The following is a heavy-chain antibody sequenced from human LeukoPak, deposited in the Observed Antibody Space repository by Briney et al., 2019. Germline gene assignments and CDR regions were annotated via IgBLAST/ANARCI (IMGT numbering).Heavy chain of an antibody. J-gene: IGHJ5*02. CDR2: ISAYNGNT. Sequence: ASVKVSCKAPGYTFTGYYMHWVRQAPGQGLEWMGWISAYNGNTNYAQKLQGRVTMTTDTSTSTAYMELRSLRSDDTAVYYCAGGTYYYDSSGYYGLNWFDPWGQGTLVTVSS. V-gene: IGHV1-18*04. CDR3: AGGTYYYDSSGYYGLNWFDP. D-gene: IGHD3-22*01. CDR1: GYTFTGYY.